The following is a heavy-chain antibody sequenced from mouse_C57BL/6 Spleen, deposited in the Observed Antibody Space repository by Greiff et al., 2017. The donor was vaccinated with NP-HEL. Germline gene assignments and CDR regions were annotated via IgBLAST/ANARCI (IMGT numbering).Heavy chain of an antibody. CDR1: GYTFTDYE. CDR3: TREVTGTFDY. Sequence: VKLQESWAELVRPGASVTLSCKASGYTFTDYEMHWVKQTPVHGLEWIGAIDPETGGTAYNQKFKGKAILTADKSSSTAYMELRSLTSEDSAVYYCTREVTGTFDYWGQGTTLTVSS. J-gene: IGHJ2*01. V-gene: IGHV1-15*01. CDR2: IDPETGGT. D-gene: IGHD4-1*01.